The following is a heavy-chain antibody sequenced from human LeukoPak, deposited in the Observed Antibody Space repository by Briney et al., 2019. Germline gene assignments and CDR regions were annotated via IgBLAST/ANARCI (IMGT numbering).Heavy chain of an antibody. D-gene: IGHD3-10*01. CDR3: SNLMVRGVIPTDY. CDR1: GGSISKGSYY. Sequence: SETLSLTCTVSGGSISKGSYYWTWIRQPAGKGLEWIGRIHTSGSTNYNPSLKSRVTLSVDTSKNQFSLKLSSVTAADTAVYYCSNLMVRGVIPTDYWGQGTLVTVSS. V-gene: IGHV4-61*02. J-gene: IGHJ4*02. CDR2: IHTSGST.